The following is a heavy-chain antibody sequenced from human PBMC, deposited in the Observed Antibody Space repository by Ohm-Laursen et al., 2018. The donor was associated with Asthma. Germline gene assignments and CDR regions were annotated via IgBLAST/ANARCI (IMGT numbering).Heavy chain of an antibody. Sequence: SLRLSCSASRFTFSSYWMTWVRQAPGKGLEWVATISQDGSDKYYVDSVKGRFTISRDNAKNSLYLQMNSLRADDTAVYYCGRVYSSSWDPRGQGTLVTVSS. J-gene: IGHJ5*02. CDR1: RFTFSSYW. CDR3: GRVYSSSWDP. CDR2: ISQDGSDK. D-gene: IGHD6-13*01. V-gene: IGHV3-7*03.